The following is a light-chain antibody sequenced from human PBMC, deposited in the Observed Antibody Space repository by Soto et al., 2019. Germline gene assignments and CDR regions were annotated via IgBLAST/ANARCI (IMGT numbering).Light chain of an antibody. CDR3: QQRSNWPPVALT. V-gene: IGKV3-11*01. CDR2: DAS. CDR1: QSVSSY. J-gene: IGKJ4*01. Sequence: ELVLTQSPATLYLSPGDRATLSCTASQSVSSYLAWYQQKPGQAHRLLIYDASNRATGIPARFSGSGSGTDSTLTISSLEPEDFAVYYCQQRSNWPPVALTFGGGTKVEIK.